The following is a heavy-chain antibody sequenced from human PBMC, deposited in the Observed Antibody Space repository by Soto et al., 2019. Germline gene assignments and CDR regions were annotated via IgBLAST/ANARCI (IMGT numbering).Heavy chain of an antibody. D-gene: IGHD5-12*01. CDR2: ISSNGGST. J-gene: IGHJ4*02. CDR1: GFTFSSYA. V-gene: IGHV3-64D*08. Sequence: GGSLRLSCSASGFTFSSYAMHWVRQAPGKGLEYVSAISSNGGSTYYADSVKGRFTISRDNSKNTLYLQMSSLRAEDTAVYYCVKKEMATMKVADYWGQGTLVTVSS. CDR3: VKKEMATMKVADY.